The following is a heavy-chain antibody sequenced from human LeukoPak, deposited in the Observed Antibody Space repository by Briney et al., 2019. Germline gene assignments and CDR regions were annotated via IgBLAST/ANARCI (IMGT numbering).Heavy chain of an antibody. CDR3: ASYSSSSLGGHPPYDY. J-gene: IGHJ4*02. Sequence: ASVKVSCKPSGGTFSSYTVSWVRQAPGQGLEWMGGIIPIFGTANYAQKFQGRVTITADKSTSTAYMELSSLRSEDTAVYYCASYSSSSLGGHPPYDYWGQGTLVTVSS. CDR2: IIPIFGTA. V-gene: IGHV1-69*06. CDR1: GGTFSSYT. D-gene: IGHD6-6*01.